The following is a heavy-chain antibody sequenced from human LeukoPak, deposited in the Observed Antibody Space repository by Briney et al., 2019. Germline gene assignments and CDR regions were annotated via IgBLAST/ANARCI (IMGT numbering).Heavy chain of an antibody. J-gene: IGHJ4*02. Sequence: PSETLSLTCTVSGGSISSGSYYWSWIRQPAGKGLEWIGRIYTSGSTNYNPSHKSRVTISVDTSKNQFSLKLSSVTAADTAVYYCARDRGVGYPDYWGQGALVTVSS. CDR3: ARDRGVGYPDY. D-gene: IGHD1-26*01. V-gene: IGHV4-61*02. CDR1: GGSISSGSYY. CDR2: IYTSGST.